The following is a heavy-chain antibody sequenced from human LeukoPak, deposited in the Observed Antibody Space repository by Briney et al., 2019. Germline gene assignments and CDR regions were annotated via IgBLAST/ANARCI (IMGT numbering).Heavy chain of an antibody. V-gene: IGHV3-21*01. J-gene: IGHJ6*02. Sequence: GGSLRLSCAASGFTFNSYSMNWVRQAPGKGLEWVSAISSSSYYIYYADSVKGRFTISRDNAKNSLYLQMNSVRVEDTAVYYCARITLQGPYGMDVWGQGTTVTVSS. D-gene: IGHD3-16*01. CDR2: ISSSSYYI. CDR3: ARITLQGPYGMDV. CDR1: GFTFNSYS.